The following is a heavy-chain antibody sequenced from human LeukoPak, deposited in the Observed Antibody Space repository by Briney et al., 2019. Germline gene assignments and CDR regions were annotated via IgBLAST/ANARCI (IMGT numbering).Heavy chain of an antibody. V-gene: IGHV3-49*03. J-gene: IGHJ6*02. D-gene: IGHD3-16*02. Sequence: GGSLRLSCTASGFTFGDYAMSWFRQAPGKGLEWVGFIRSKAYGGTTEYAASVKGRFTISRDDSKSIAYLQMNSLKTEDTAVYYCTRDEADDYVWGSYRYPYYYYGMDVWGQGTTVTVSS. CDR3: TRDEADDYVWGSYRYPYYYYGMDV. CDR1: GFTFGDYA. CDR2: IRSKAYGGTT.